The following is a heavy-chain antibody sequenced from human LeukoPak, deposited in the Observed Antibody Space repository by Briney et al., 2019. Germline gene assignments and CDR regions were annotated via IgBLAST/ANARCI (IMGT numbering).Heavy chain of an antibody. Sequence: PGGSLRLSCAASEFTFSSYAMSWVRQAPGKGLEWVSTISGSRSSTTYYPDSYYADSVKGRFTISRDNSKNTLYLQMNSLRAEDTAVYYCARDVPSYYYGSGIFYTSVKDDYWGQGTLVTVSS. V-gene: IGHV3-23*01. CDR2: ISGSRSSTTYYPDS. D-gene: IGHD3-10*01. J-gene: IGHJ4*02. CDR1: EFTFSSYA. CDR3: ARDVPSYYYGSGIFYTSVKDDY.